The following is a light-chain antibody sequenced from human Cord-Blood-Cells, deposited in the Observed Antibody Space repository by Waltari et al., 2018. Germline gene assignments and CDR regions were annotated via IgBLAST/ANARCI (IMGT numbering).Light chain of an antibody. J-gene: IGKJ4*01. V-gene: IGKV3-11*01. CDR3: QQRSNWPLT. CDR2: DAS. Sequence: EIVLTQSPATPSLSPGESATLSCRSSQSVSSYLAWYQQKHGQAPRLLIYDASNRATGLPARFSGSGSGTDFTLTISSLEPEDFAVYYCQQRSNWPLTFGGGTKVEIK. CDR1: QSVSSY.